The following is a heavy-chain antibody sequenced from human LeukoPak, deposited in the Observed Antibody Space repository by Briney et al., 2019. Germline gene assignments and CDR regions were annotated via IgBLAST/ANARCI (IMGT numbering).Heavy chain of an antibody. CDR2: INHSGST. J-gene: IGHJ5*02. CDR3: AKSYYCSSTSCRPLHWFDP. CDR1: GFTFSSYS. D-gene: IGHD2-2*01. Sequence: GSLRLSCAASGFTFSSYSMNWIRQPPGKGLEWIGEINHSGSTNYNPSLKSRVTISVDTSKNQFSLKLSSVTAADTAVYYCAKSYYCSSTSCRPLHWFDPWGQGTLVTVSS. V-gene: IGHV4-34*08.